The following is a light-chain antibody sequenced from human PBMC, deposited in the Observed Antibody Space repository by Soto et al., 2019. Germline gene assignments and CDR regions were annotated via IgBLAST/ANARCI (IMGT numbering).Light chain of an antibody. Sequence: QSVLTQPASVSGSPGQSITISCTGTSSDVGSYNLVSWYQQYPGKAPKLMIYEVSKRPSGVSNRFSGSKSGNTASLTISGRHAEDEADDYCCSYAGRSTPYVFGAGTKLTVL. V-gene: IGLV2-23*02. CDR1: SSDVGSYNL. CDR2: EVS. CDR3: CSYAGRSTPYV. J-gene: IGLJ1*01.